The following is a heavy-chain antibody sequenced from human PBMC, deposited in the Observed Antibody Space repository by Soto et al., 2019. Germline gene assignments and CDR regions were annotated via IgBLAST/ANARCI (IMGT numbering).Heavy chain of an antibody. D-gene: IGHD4-17*01. CDR3: ARDSPGYGDYVLFDY. J-gene: IGHJ4*02. V-gene: IGHV6-1*01. Sequence: SQTLSLACVISVALVSSYCAACIWIRQSSSRYLQLLGRTYYRSKWYNDFSVSVKSRITINPDTSKNQFSLQLNSVTPEDTAVYYCARDSPGYGDYVLFDYWGQGTLVTVSS. CDR1: VALVSSYCAA. CDR2: TYYRSKWYN.